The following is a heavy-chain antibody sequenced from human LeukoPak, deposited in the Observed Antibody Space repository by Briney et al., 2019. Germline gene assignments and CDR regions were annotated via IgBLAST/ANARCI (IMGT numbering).Heavy chain of an antibody. Sequence: GGSLRLSCAASGLTFSSYGMHWVRQAPGKGLEWVAFIRYDGRNKYYADSVKGRFTISRDNAKNSLYLQMNSLRAEDTAVYYCARDRLPVDYWGQGTLVTVSS. J-gene: IGHJ4*02. V-gene: IGHV3-30*02. CDR2: IRYDGRNK. CDR3: ARDRLPVDY. CDR1: GLTFSSYG.